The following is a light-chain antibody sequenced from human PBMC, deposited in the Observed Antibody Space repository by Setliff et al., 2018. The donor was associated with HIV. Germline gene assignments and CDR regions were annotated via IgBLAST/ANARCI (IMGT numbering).Light chain of an antibody. V-gene: IGLV2-14*01. CDR3: SSYVGTTGDV. CDR1: SSDVGDYNY. J-gene: IGLJ1*01. CDR2: GVN. Sequence: QSALTQPASVSGSPGQSITISCTATSSDVGDYNYISWYQQHPGKAPKLMIYGVNKRPSGVSNRFSGSKSANTASLTISGLQAEDEAYYYCSSYVGTTGDVFGTGTKVTVL.